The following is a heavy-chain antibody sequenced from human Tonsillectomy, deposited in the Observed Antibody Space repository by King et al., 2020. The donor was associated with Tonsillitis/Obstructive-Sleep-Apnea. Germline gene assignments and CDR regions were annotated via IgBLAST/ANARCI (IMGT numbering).Heavy chain of an antibody. J-gene: IGHJ6*03. CDR1: GGSISSSSYY. Sequence: QLQESGPGLVKPSETLSLTCTVSGGSISSSSYYWGWIRQPPGKGLEWIGSIYYSGSTYYNPSLKSRVTISVDTSKNQFSLNLSSLTAADTAVYYCARTYYDFWSGYMDVWGKGTTVTVSS. CDR2: IYYSGST. CDR3: ARTYYDFWSGYMDV. D-gene: IGHD3-3*01. V-gene: IGHV4-39*01.